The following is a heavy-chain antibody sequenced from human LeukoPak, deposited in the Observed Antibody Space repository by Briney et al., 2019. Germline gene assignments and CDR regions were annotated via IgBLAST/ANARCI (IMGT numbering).Heavy chain of an antibody. CDR1: GFTMSSYA. J-gene: IGHJ4*02. CDR2: ISGSGGYT. Sequence: PGGSLRLSCAASGFTMSSYAMSWVRQAPGKGLEWVSSISGSGGYTYYADSVKGRFTISRDTSKSTMYLQMNSLRVDDTAIYYCTRRDGDPDYGGQGPRVTVSS. D-gene: IGHD4-17*01. V-gene: IGHV3-23*01. CDR3: TRRDGDPDY.